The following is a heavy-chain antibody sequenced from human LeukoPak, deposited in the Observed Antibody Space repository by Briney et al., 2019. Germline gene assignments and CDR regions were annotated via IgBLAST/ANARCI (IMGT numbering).Heavy chain of an antibody. D-gene: IGHD1-26*01. CDR2: IYYRGST. V-gene: IGHV4-59*01. CDR3: ARGSGSYDY. CDR1: AGSISSYY. J-gene: IGHJ4*02. Sequence: SETLSLTCTVSAGSISSYYWSWIRQPPGKGLEWIGYIYYRGSTNYNPSLNSRVTISVDTSKNQFSLKVSSVTAADTAAYYCARGSGSYDYWGQGTLVTVSS.